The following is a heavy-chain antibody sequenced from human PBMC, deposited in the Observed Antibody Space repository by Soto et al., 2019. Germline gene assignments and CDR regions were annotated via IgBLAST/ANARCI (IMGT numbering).Heavy chain of an antibody. V-gene: IGHV3-23*01. CDR1: GVIFSGSA. CDR3: AKDREMTFGGVIASGGPYAFDF. J-gene: IGHJ3*01. D-gene: IGHD3-16*02. CDR2: ISGSGDSA. Sequence: EGQLLEAGGGLVQPGGSLRLSCAASGVIFSGSAMCWVRQAPGKGLEWVSTISGSGDSAYYVDSVKGRFAISRDKSKNTLYLQMNSLRAEYTAVYYCAKDREMTFGGVIASGGPYAFDFWGQGTKVTVSS.